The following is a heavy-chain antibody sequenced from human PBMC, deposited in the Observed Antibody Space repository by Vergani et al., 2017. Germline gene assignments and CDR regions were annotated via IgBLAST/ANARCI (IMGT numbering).Heavy chain of an antibody. CDR2: ISYDGSNK. J-gene: IGHJ4*02. D-gene: IGHD3-22*01. CDR3: ARVSYDSSGYYYVGYFDY. Sequence: QVQLVESGGGVVPPGRSLRLSCAASGFTFSSYAMHWVRQAPGKGLEWVAVISYDGSNKYYADSVKGRFTISRYNSKNTLYLQMNSLRAEDTAVYYCARVSYDSSGYYYVGYFDYWGQGTLVTVSS. V-gene: IGHV3-30-3*01. CDR1: GFTFSSYA.